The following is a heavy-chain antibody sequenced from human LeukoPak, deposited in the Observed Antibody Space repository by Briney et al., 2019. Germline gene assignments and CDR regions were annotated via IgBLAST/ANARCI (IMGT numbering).Heavy chain of an antibody. CDR1: GGTFSSYA. V-gene: IGHV1-69*04. Sequence: SVKVSCKASGGTFSSYAISWVRQAPGQGLEWMGRIIPILGIANYAQKFQGRVTITADKSTSTAYMELSSLRSEDTAVYYCARGGSGYYSDTYDYWGQGTLVTVSS. D-gene: IGHD3-22*01. CDR3: ARGGSGYYSDTYDY. CDR2: IIPILGIA. J-gene: IGHJ4*02.